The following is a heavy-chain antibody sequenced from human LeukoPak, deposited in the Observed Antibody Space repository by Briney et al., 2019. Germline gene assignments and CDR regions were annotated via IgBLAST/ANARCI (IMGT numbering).Heavy chain of an antibody. CDR1: GFTFSNYW. CDR3: ARLRTFDY. D-gene: IGHD1-14*01. J-gene: IGHJ4*02. CDR2: IKQDGSEK. Sequence: GGSLRLSCAASGFTFSNYWMSWVRQAPGKGLEWVANIKQDGSEKYYVGSVKGRFTISRDNADNSLYLQMYSLRAEDTAVYYCARLRTFDYWGQGTLVTVSS. V-gene: IGHV3-7*03.